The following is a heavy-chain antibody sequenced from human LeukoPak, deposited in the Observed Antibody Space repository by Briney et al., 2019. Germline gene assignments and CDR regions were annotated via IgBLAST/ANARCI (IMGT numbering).Heavy chain of an antibody. V-gene: IGHV4-4*07. Sequence: PSETLSLTCSVPSGSISSYYWSWIRRPAGKGLEWIGHIDMSWSTNYNPSLKSRVTMSVDTSKNQFSLNLSSVTAADTAIYYCARELMARVSTSPLRRRSYSYMDVWGKGTTVTVSS. J-gene: IGHJ6*03. CDR3: ARELMARVSTSPLRRRSYSYMDV. D-gene: IGHD5-24*01. CDR1: SGSISSYY. CDR2: IDMSWST.